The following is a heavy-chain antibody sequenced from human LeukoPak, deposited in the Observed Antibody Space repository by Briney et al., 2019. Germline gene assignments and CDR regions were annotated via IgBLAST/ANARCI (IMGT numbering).Heavy chain of an antibody. Sequence: PSETLSLTRTVSGGSISSSSYYWGWIRQPPGKGLEWIGSIYYSGSTYYNPSLKSRVTISVDTSKNQFSLKLSSVTAADTAVYYCARHNGDYRYWGQGTLVTVSS. D-gene: IGHD4-17*01. V-gene: IGHV4-39*01. CDR3: ARHNGDYRY. CDR2: IYYSGST. J-gene: IGHJ4*02. CDR1: GGSISSSSYY.